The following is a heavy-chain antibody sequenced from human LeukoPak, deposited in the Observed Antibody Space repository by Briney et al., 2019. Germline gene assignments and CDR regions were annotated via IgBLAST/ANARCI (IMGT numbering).Heavy chain of an antibody. CDR2: ISKSGTTI. CDR1: GFTFCYYY. V-gene: IGHV3-11*01. CDR3: ARFRAGNYIDY. J-gene: IGHJ4*02. D-gene: IGHD1-14*01. Sequence: PGGSLRVSCAVSGFTFCYYYMTWIRQAPGKGLEWVSYISKSGTTINYADSVKGRFTISRYNAKNSLFLQMNSLRAEDTAVYFCARFRAGNYIDYWGQGTLVTVSS.